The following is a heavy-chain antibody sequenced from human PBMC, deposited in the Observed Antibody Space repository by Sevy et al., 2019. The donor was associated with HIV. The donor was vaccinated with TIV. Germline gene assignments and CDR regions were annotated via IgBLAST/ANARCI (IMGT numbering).Heavy chain of an antibody. J-gene: IGHJ4*02. CDR3: AKDLLPYGSGSYPLDY. D-gene: IGHD3-10*01. CDR1: GFRFEDYG. Sequence: GGSLRLSCAASGFRFEDYGMHWVRRAPGKGLEWVSGIGWNSGSVGYAVSVKGRSTISRDNAKNLLYLQMNSLTSEDTALYYCAKDLLPYGSGSYPLDYWGQGTVVTVSS. V-gene: IGHV3-9*01. CDR2: IGWNSGSV.